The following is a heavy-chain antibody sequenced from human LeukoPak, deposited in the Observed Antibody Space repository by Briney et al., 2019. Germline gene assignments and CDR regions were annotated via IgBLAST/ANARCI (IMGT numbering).Heavy chain of an antibody. CDR3: AKCPHYDGSGFYFDY. J-gene: IGHJ4*02. CDR2: ITGNGGRA. V-gene: IGHV3-23*01. D-gene: IGHD3-22*01. Sequence: GGSLRLSCAASGFTFTNFAMNWVRQAPGGGLEWVSSITGNGGRAYYADSVKGRFTISRDNSMNTLHLQMNSLRAEDTAVYYCAKCPHYDGSGFYFDYWGQGALVTVSS. CDR1: GFTFTNFA.